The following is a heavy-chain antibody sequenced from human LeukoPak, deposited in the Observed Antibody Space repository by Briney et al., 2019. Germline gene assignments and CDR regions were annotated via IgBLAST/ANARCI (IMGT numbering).Heavy chain of an antibody. CDR1: GESLSGYY. Sequence: SETLSPTCAVYGESLSGYYWSWIRQSPGKGLEWIGEGGDRGGTKCSPSLKSRVTISADTSKNQFSLNLRSVTAADTAVYYCAKNGQTGFSFDPWGQGTLVTVSS. J-gene: IGHJ5*02. D-gene: IGHD3-9*01. CDR2: GGDRGGT. CDR3: AKNGQTGFSFDP. V-gene: IGHV4-34*01.